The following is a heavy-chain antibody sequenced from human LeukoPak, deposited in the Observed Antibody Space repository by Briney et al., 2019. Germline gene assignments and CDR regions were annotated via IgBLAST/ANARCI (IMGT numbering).Heavy chain of an antibody. CDR2: ISYDGSNK. V-gene: IGHV3-30-3*01. Sequence: GGSLRLSCAASGFTFSSYAMHWVRQAPGKGLEWVAVISYDGSNKYYADSVKGRFTISRDNSKNTLYPQMNSLRAEDTAVYYCARDGNYDILTGHYYYYGMDVWGQGTTVTVSS. D-gene: IGHD3-9*01. J-gene: IGHJ6*02. CDR1: GFTFSSYA. CDR3: ARDGNYDILTGHYYYYGMDV.